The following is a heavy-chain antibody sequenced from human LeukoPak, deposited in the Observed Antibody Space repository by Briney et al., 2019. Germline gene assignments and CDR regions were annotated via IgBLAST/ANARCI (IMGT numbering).Heavy chain of an antibody. Sequence: SETLSLTCAVYGGSFSGYYWSWIRQPPGKGLEWIGSIYYSGSTYYNPSLKSRVTISVDTSKNQFSLKLSSVTAADTAVYYCARQLYSSGWLYYFDYWGQGTLVTVSS. J-gene: IGHJ4*02. D-gene: IGHD6-19*01. CDR1: GGSFSGYY. CDR3: ARQLYSSGWLYYFDY. CDR2: IYYSGST. V-gene: IGHV4-34*01.